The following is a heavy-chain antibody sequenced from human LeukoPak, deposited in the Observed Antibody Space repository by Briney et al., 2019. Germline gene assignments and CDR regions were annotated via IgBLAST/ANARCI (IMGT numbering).Heavy chain of an antibody. V-gene: IGHV1-2*02. CDR1: GYTFTNFY. J-gene: IGHJ3*02. Sequence: ASVKVSCKASGYTFTNFYIHWVRQAPGQGLEWMGWINPNSGGTNYAQKFQGRVTMTRDTSISTAYMELSRLRSDDTAVYYCARDRKSITMIVVATDAFDIWGQGTMVTVSS. D-gene: IGHD3-22*01. CDR3: ARDRKSITMIVVATDAFDI. CDR2: INPNSGGT.